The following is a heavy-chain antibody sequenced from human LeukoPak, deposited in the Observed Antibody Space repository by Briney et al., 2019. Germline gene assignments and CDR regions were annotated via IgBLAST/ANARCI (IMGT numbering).Heavy chain of an antibody. CDR3: ATIRPKNWFDP. J-gene: IGHJ5*02. Sequence: GGSLRLSCAASGFTFSSYGMNWVRQAPGKGLEWVSSISSSSSYIYYADSVKGRFTISRDNAKNSLYLQMNSLRAEDTAVCYCATIRPKNWFDPWGQGTLVTASS. CDR1: GFTFSSYG. CDR2: ISSSSSYI. V-gene: IGHV3-21*01.